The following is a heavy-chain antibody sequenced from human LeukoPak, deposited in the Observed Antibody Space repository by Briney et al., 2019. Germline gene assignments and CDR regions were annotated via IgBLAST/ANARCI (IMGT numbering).Heavy chain of an antibody. V-gene: IGHV5-51*01. CDR3: ARSLESGLSGWFDP. Sequence: EWMXXIYPGDSDTRYSPSFQGQVTISADKSISTAYLQWSSLKASDTAMYYCARSLESGLSGWFDPWGQGTLVTVSS. CDR2: IYPGDSDT. J-gene: IGHJ5*02. D-gene: IGHD2-2*01.